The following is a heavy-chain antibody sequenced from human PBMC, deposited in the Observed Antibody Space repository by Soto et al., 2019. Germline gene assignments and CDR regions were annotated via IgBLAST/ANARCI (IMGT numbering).Heavy chain of an antibody. CDR1: GFTFKNVW. Sequence: EVQLVESGGGLVKPGGSLGLSCAASGFTFKNVWMHWVRQAPGKGLEWVGRIKSKADGETIDYAEPVKGRFTISRDDSKNTLYLQMNNLKPEDTAVYYCNPYCDFWGGHTPLWGQGTLVAVSS. CDR3: NPYCDFWGGHTPL. CDR2: IKSKADGETI. V-gene: IGHV3-15*07. D-gene: IGHD3-3*01. J-gene: IGHJ4*02.